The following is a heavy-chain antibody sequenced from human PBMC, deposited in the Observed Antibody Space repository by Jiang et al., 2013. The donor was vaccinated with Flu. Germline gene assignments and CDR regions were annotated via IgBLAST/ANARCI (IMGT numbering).Heavy chain of an antibody. J-gene: IGHJ4*02. Sequence: VQLLESGGGLVKPGGSLRLSCAASGFTFSSYSMNWVRQAPGKGLEWVSSISSSSSYIYYADSVKGRFTISRDNAKNSLYLQMNSLRAEDTAVYYCARGYDSSGYPDYWGQGTLVTVSS. CDR1: GFTFSSYS. CDR2: ISSSSSYI. CDR3: ARGYDSSGYPDY. D-gene: IGHD3-22*01. V-gene: IGHV3-21*01.